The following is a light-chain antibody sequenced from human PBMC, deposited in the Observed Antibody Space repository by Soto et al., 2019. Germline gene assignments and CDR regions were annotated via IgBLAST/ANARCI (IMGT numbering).Light chain of an antibody. V-gene: IGKV3-15*01. CDR1: QSVTSN. J-gene: IGKJ1*01. Sequence: EIVMTQSPATLSVSPGERATLSCRASQSVTSNLAWYQHKPGQAPRLLIYSSSTRAAGIPARFGGSGSGTEFTFSISSLQSEDFAVYYCQQYNNWPRTFGQGTKVAIK. CDR3: QQYNNWPRT. CDR2: SSS.